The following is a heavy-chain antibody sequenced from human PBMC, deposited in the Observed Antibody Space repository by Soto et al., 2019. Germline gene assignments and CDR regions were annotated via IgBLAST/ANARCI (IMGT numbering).Heavy chain of an antibody. CDR1: GFTFSSYA. CDR3: ARDVRAYYGDYFGLVDY. D-gene: IGHD4-17*01. Sequence: PGGSLRLSCAASGFTFSSYAMHWVRQAPGKGLEWVAVISYDGSNKYYADSVKGRFTISRDNSKNTLYLQMNSLRAEDTAVYYCARDVRAYYGDYFGLVDYWGQGTLVTVSS. V-gene: IGHV3-30-3*01. J-gene: IGHJ4*02. CDR2: ISYDGSNK.